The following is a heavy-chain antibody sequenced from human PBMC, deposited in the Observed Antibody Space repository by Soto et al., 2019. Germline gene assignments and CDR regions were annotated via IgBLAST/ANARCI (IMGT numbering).Heavy chain of an antibody. CDR2: ISSGSSVT. J-gene: IGHJ4*02. CDR1: GFNLTNYT. D-gene: IGHD6-19*01. Sequence: GGSLRLSCAASGFNLTNYTMNWVRQAPGRGLEWVSLISSGSSVTKYADSVKGRFTISRDNAKNSLYLQMNSLRAEDTAVYYCARACLLSGCHRHDFDYWGQGALVTVSS. CDR3: ARACLLSGCHRHDFDY. V-gene: IGHV3-21*01.